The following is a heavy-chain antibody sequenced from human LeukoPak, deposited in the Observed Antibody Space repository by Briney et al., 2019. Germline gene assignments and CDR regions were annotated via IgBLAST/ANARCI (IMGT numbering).Heavy chain of an antibody. CDR2: IYYSGST. V-gene: IGHV4-39*07. Sequence: SETLSLTCTVSGGSISSSSYYWGWIRQPPGKGLEWIGSIYYSGSTYYNPSLKSRVTISVDTSRNQFSLKLSSVTAADTAVYYCASLLNTIAVAGIDYWGQGTLVIVSS. D-gene: IGHD6-19*01. J-gene: IGHJ4*02. CDR3: ASLLNTIAVAGIDY. CDR1: GGSISSSSYY.